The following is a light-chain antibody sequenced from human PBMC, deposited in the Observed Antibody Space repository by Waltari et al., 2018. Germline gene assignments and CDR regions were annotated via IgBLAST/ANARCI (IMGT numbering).Light chain of an antibody. V-gene: IGKV1-39*01. Sequence: DIQMTQSPSSLSASVGDRVTITCRASQSINTYLNWYQQKPGKAPKLLIYAASTLQVGVPSRFHGGGSETDFTLTISSLQVEDLATYYCQQSSRTPYTFGQGTKLEIK. CDR3: QQSSRTPYT. CDR2: AAS. CDR1: QSINTY. J-gene: IGKJ2*01.